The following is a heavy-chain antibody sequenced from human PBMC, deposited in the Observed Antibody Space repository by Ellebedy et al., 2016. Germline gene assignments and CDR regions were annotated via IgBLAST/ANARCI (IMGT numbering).Heavy chain of an antibody. Sequence: SVKVSCXASGGDFSSYAVSWVRQAPGQGLEWMGGIIPLFDITNYAQKFQGRVTTAADESTRTVYMELSSLRSEDTAVYYCARGVAPALYSSSSSGEYYMDVWGKGTTVTVSS. V-gene: IGHV1-69*13. J-gene: IGHJ6*03. CDR3: ARGVAPALYSSSSSGEYYMDV. D-gene: IGHD6-6*01. CDR1: GGDFSSYA. CDR2: IIPLFDIT.